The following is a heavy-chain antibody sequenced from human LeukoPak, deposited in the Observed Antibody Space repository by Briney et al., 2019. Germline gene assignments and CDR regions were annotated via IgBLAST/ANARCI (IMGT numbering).Heavy chain of an antibody. CDR2: IYTSGST. V-gene: IGHV4-4*08. D-gene: IGHD2-15*01. CDR3: ARGFDGGVAPARLDY. J-gene: IGHJ4*02. CDR1: GGSISSYY. Sequence: SETLSLTCTVSGGSISSYYWSWIRQPPGKGLEWIGRIYTSGSTNYNPSLKSRVTISVDTSKNQFSLKLSSVTAADTAVYYCARGFDGGVAPARLDYWGQGTLVTVSS.